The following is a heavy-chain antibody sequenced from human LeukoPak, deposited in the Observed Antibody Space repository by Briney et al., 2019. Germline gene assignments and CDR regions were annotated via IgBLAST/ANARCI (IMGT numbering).Heavy chain of an antibody. CDR3: ARDPGGLGPNWFDP. Sequence: SETLSLTCTVSGGSISTYFWSWLRQPPGKGLEWIGYIFYTGTTNYNPSLKSRVSISVDTSRNQLSLRLNSVTAADTAVYYCARDPGGLGPNWFDPWGQGTLVTVSS. CDR2: IFYTGTT. D-gene: IGHD3-16*01. J-gene: IGHJ5*02. V-gene: IGHV4-59*01. CDR1: GGSISTYF.